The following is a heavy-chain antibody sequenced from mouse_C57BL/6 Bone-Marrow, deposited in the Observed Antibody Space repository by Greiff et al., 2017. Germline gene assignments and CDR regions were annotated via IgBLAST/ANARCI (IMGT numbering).Heavy chain of an antibody. CDR2: IYPGSGNT. J-gene: IGHJ2*01. V-gene: IGHV1-76*01. Sequence: QVQLQQSGAELVRPGASVKLSCKASGYTFTDSYINWVKQRPGQGLEWIARIYPGSGNTSYNEKFKGKATLTAEKSSSTAYMQLSSLTSEDSAVYFCASYYDYDDWGQGTTLTVSS. CDR1: GYTFTDSY. CDR3: ASYYDYDD. D-gene: IGHD2-4*01.